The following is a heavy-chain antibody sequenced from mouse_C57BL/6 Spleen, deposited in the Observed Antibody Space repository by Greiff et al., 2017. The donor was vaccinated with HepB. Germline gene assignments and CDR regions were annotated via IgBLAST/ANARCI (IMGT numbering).Heavy chain of an antibody. CDR1: GYTFTDHT. J-gene: IGHJ4*01. Sequence: VQLQQSDAELVKPGASVKISCKVSGYTFTDHTIHWMKQRPEQGLEWIGYIYPRDGSTKYNEKFKGKAKLTADKSASTAYMQLNSLTSEDSAVYVCARDYGSVAMDYWGQGTSVTVSS. D-gene: IGHD1-1*01. V-gene: IGHV1-78*01. CDR2: IYPRDGST. CDR3: ARDYGSVAMDY.